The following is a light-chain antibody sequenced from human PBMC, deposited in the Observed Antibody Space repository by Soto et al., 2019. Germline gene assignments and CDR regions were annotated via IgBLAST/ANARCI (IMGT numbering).Light chain of an antibody. CDR2: WAS. CDR1: QSVLYSSNNKNY. V-gene: IGKV4-1*01. Sequence: DIVMTQSPDSLAVSLGERATINCKSSQSVLYSSNNKNYLAWYQQKPGQPPKLLIYWASTRESGVPDRFSVSGSGTDLTLTISSLQAEDVAVYYCQQYYSTPITFGQGTRLEIK. J-gene: IGKJ5*01. CDR3: QQYYSTPIT.